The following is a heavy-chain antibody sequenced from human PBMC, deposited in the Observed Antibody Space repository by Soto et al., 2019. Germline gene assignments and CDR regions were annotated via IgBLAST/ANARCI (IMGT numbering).Heavy chain of an antibody. CDR2: ISYDGSNK. CDR1: GFTFSSYA. V-gene: IGHV3-30-3*01. CDR3: ARSRIAAAGRNWFDP. D-gene: IGHD6-13*01. J-gene: IGHJ5*02. Sequence: GSLRLSCAASGFTFSSYAMHWVRQAPGKGLEWVAAISYDGSNKYYADSVKGRFTISRDNSKNTLYLQMNSLRAEDTAVYYCARSRIAAAGRNWFDPWGQGTLVTVSS.